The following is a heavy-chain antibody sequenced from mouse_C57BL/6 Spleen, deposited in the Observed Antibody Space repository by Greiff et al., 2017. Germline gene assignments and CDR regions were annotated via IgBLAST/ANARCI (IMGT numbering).Heavy chain of an antibody. V-gene: IGHV1-50*01. CDR2: IDPSDSYT. J-gene: IGHJ3*01. Sequence: QVQLQQPGAELVKPGASVKLSCKASGYTFTSYWMQWVKQRPGQGLEWIGEIDPSDSYTNYNQKFKGKATLTVDPSSSTAYMQLSSLTSEDSAVYYCASWDGFAYWGQGTLVTVSA. D-gene: IGHD4-1*01. CDR1: GYTFTSYW. CDR3: ASWDGFAY.